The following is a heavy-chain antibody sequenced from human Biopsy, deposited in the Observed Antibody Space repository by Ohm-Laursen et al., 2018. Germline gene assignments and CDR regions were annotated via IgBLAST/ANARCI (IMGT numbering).Heavy chain of an antibody. V-gene: IGHV3-11*01. Sequence: GSLRLSCAASGFTFSDYYMAWIRQTPGKGLEWVSNISSLSTSNNYADSVIGRFTSSRDNASNSLYLQINDVRAEDTATYYCVRASLAARRWDYYYNLDVWGQGTTVTVSS. J-gene: IGHJ6*02. CDR2: ISSLSTSN. CDR1: GFTFSDYY. D-gene: IGHD6-6*01. CDR3: VRASLAARRWDYYYNLDV.